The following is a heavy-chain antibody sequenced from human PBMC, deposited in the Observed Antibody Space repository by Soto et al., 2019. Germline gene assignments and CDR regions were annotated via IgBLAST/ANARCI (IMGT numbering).Heavy chain of an antibody. D-gene: IGHD3-22*01. CDR2: INPNSGGT. J-gene: IGHJ3*02. CDR3: ARAPRYYYDSSGYFGYAFDI. Sequence: DSVKVSCKASGYTFTGYYMHWVRQAPGQGLEWMGWINPNSGGTNYAQKFQGRVTMTRDTSISTAYMELSRLRSDDTAVYYCARAPRYYYDSSGYFGYAFDIWGQGTMVTVSS. CDR1: GYTFTGYY. V-gene: IGHV1-2*02.